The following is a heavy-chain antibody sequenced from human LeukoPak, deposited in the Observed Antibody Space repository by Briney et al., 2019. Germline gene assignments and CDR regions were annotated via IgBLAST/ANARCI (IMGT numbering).Heavy chain of an antibody. CDR1: GYSFATYW. J-gene: IGHJ4*02. V-gene: IGHV5-51*01. CDR2: IYPGDSDT. D-gene: IGHD2-21*01. CDR3: ARRGYCGGDCYSDY. Sequence: PGESLKISRKGYGYSFATYWIGWVRQMPGKGLEWMGIIYPGDSDTRFSPSFQGQVTISADKSISTAFLQWSSLKASDTAMYYCARRGYCGGDCYSDYWGQGTLVTVSS.